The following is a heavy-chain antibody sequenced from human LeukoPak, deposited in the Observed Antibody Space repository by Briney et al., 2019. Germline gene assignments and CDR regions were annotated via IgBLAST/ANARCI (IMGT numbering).Heavy chain of an antibody. CDR1: GFTFSKYS. Sequence: NPGGSLRLSCAAPGFTFSKYSMKWVRQAPGKGLEWVSSISSSSSYKYYADSVKGRFTISRDNAKNSLYLEMNSLRAEDTAVYYCARGDGGSYLGNLDYWGQGTLVTVSS. D-gene: IGHD1-26*01. V-gene: IGHV3-21*01. CDR3: ARGDGGSYLGNLDY. J-gene: IGHJ4*02. CDR2: ISSSSSYK.